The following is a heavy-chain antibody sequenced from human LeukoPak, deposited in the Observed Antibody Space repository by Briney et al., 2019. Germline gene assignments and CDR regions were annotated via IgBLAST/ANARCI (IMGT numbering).Heavy chain of an antibody. J-gene: IGHJ4*02. D-gene: IGHD4-23*01. Sequence: SETLSLTCTVDGSISSYYWSWIRQAPGKGLEWIGHSYFIGSPNYNPSLKSRVTISVDTPKNQFSLKLSSVTAADTAVYFCAGVRSTVGWRSFDYWGQGILVTVSS. CDR1: GSISSYY. CDR3: AGVRSTVGWRSFDY. V-gene: IGHV4-59*12. CDR2: SYFIGSP.